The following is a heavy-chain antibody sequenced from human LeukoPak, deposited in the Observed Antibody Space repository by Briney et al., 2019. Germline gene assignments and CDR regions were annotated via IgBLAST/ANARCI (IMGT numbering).Heavy chain of an antibody. CDR2: ISYDGSNK. Sequence: PGGSLRLSCAASGFTFSSYAMHWVRQAPGKGLEWVAVISYDGSNKYYADSVKGRFTISRDNSKNTLYLQMNSLRAEDTAVYYCAKDRSIAARPTYFDYWGQGTLVTVSS. D-gene: IGHD6-6*01. J-gene: IGHJ4*02. CDR3: AKDRSIAARPTYFDY. V-gene: IGHV3-30*04. CDR1: GFTFSSYA.